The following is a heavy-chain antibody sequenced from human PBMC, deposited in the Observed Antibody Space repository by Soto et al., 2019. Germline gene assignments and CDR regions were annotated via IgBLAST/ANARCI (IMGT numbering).Heavy chain of an antibody. D-gene: IGHD1-1*01. CDR3: ARDGSGTTSYEDFDY. J-gene: IGHJ4*02. CDR2: IIPIFGTA. V-gene: IGHV1-69*01. Sequence: QVQLVHSGAEVKKPGSSVKVSCKAFGGTFSSYAISWVRQAPGQGLEWMGGIIPIFGTANYAQKFQGRVTITADESTSTAYMELSSLRSEDTAVYYCARDGSGTTSYEDFDYWGQGTLVTVSS. CDR1: GGTFSSYA.